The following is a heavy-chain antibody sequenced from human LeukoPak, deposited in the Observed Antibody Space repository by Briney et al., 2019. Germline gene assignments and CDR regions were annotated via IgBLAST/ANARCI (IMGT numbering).Heavy chain of an antibody. CDR1: GYTFTSYG. CDR3: ASAAGNYYGNAFDI. Sequence: GASVKVSCKASGYTFTSYGISWVRQAPGQGLEWMGWISAYNGNTNYAQKLQGRVTMTTDTSTSTAYMELRSLRSGDTAVYYCASAAGNYYGNAFDIWGQGTMVTVSS. D-gene: IGHD3-10*01. CDR2: ISAYNGNT. V-gene: IGHV1-18*01. J-gene: IGHJ3*02.